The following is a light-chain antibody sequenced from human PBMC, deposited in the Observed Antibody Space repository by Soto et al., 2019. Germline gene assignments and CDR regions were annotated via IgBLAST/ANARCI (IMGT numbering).Light chain of an antibody. CDR1: QGITSY. V-gene: IGKV1-9*01. CDR3: QQLNSYPIT. J-gene: IGKJ5*01. Sequence: DIQLTQSPSFLSASVGDRVTITCRASQGITSYLAWYQQKPGKAPKLLIYAASTLQRVVPSRFSGSGSGTEFTLTISSLQPEDFATYYCQQLNSYPITFGQGTRLEIK. CDR2: AAS.